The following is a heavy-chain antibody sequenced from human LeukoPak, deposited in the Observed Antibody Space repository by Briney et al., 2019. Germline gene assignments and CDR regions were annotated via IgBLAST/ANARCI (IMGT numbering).Heavy chain of an antibody. CDR2: MNPNSANT. V-gene: IGHV1-8*01. Sequence: ASVKVSCKASGYTFTSYDINWVRQATGQGFEWMGWMNPNSANTNYAQKFQGRVTMTRNTSIGTAYMELSSLRSEDTAVYYCARAVELHTNLDYWGQGTLVTVSS. J-gene: IGHJ4*02. D-gene: IGHD1-26*01. CDR3: ARAVELHTNLDY. CDR1: GYTFTSYD.